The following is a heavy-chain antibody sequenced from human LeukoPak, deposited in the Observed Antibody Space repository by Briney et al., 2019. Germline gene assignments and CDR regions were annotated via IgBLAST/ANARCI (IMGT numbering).Heavy chain of an antibody. Sequence: SETLSRTCTVSGGSVRSDSYYWGWIRQPPGKGLEWIGNIYYSGSTHYNPPLETRATISVDMSKNQFSLKLRFVAAADTAVYYCASGFASTGRSGGFDYWGQGTLVTVSS. CDR3: ASGFASTGRSGGFDY. CDR2: IYYSGST. D-gene: IGHD1-1*01. CDR1: GGSVRSDSYY. V-gene: IGHV4-61*01. J-gene: IGHJ4*02.